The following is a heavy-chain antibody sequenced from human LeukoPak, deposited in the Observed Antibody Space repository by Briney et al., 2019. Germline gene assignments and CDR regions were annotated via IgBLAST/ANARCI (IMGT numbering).Heavy chain of an antibody. CDR1: GFTFSSYA. CDR3: ARNYYDSSGHRFDY. CDR2: ISYDGSNK. Sequence: HSGRSLRLSCAASGFTFSSYAMHWVRQAPGKGLEWVAVISYDGSNKYYADSVKGRFTISRDNSKNTLYLQMNSLRAEDTAVYYCARNYYDSSGHRFDYWGQGTLVTVSS. D-gene: IGHD3-22*01. V-gene: IGHV3-30-3*01. J-gene: IGHJ4*02.